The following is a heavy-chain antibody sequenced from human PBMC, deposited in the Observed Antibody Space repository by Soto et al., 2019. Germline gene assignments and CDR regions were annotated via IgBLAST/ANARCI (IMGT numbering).Heavy chain of an antibody. CDR1: GYTFTSYG. D-gene: IGHD3-9*01. J-gene: IGHJ6*02. CDR2: ISAYNGNT. Sequence: ASVRVSCKASGYTFTSYGISWVRQAPGQGLEWMGWISAYNGNTNYAQKLQGRVTMTTDTSTSTAYMELRSLRSDDTAVYYCGVWLEYYGMHVWGQGPSVTVS. V-gene: IGHV1-18*01. CDR3: GVWLEYYGMHV.